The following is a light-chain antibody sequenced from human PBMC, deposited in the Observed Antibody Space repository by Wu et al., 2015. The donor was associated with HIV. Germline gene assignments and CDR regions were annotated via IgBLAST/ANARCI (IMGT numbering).Light chain of an antibody. J-gene: IGKJ1*01. V-gene: IGKV3-20*01. CDR3: QQYGSSPRT. Sequence: ESVLTQSPDTLSLSPGERATLSCRTSQSVNTFLSWYQQRPGQAPRLLIYDASNRAAGIPVRFSGSGSGTDFTLTISRLEPEDFAVYYCQQYGSSPRTFGQGTKVEIK. CDR2: DAS. CDR1: QSVNTF.